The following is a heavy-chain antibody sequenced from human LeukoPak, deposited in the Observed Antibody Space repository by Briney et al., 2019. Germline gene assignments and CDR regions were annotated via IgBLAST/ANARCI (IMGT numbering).Heavy chain of an antibody. CDR2: ISSSSSYI. CDR1: GFTFSSYS. Sequence: GGSLRLSCATSGFTFSSYSMNWVRQAPGKGLEWVSCISSSSSYIYYTDSVKGRFTISRDNAKNSLTLQMNSLRAEDTAVYYCARDLKYYDSSGFDYLGQGTLVTVSS. J-gene: IGHJ4*02. CDR3: ARDLKYYDSSGFDY. V-gene: IGHV3-21*01. D-gene: IGHD3-22*01.